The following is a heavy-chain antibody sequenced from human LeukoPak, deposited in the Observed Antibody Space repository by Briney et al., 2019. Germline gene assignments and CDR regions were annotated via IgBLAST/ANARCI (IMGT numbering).Heavy chain of an antibody. V-gene: IGHV1-18*01. CDR1: GYTFTSYG. J-gene: IGHJ4*02. CDR2: ICAYNGNT. Sequence: GASVKVSCKASGYTFTSYGISWVRQAPGQGLEWMGWICAYNGNTNYAQKLQGRVTMTTDTSTSTAYMELRSLRSDDTAVYYCARRDDFWSGYYGVDYWGQGTLVTVSS. D-gene: IGHD3-3*01. CDR3: ARRDDFWSGYYGVDY.